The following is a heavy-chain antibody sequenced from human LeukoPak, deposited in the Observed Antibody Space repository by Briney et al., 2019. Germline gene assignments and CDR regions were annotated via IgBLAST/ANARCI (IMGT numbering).Heavy chain of an antibody. Sequence: QPGGSLRLSCAASGITFSRYAMSWVRQAPGKGPEWVSGISASGATYDADSVKGRFTISRDNSKNTLYLQIHSLRAEDTAVYYCAKVRIVPRATMAGDFDYWGQGTLVTVSS. CDR2: ISASGAT. J-gene: IGHJ4*02. D-gene: IGHD3-10*01. CDR3: AKVRIVPRATMAGDFDY. V-gene: IGHV3-23*01. CDR1: GITFSRYA.